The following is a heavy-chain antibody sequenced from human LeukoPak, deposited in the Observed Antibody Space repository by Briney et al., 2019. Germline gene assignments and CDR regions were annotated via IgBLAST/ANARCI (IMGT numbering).Heavy chain of an antibody. D-gene: IGHD6-19*01. V-gene: IGHV1-8*01. Sequence: ASVKVSCKASGYTFTSYDINWVRQATGQGLEWMGWMNPNSGNAGYAQKFQGRVTMTRNTSISTAYMELSSLRSEDTAVYYCARDGIAVASAFDIWGQGTMVTVSS. CDR3: ARDGIAVASAFDI. CDR1: GYTFTSYD. J-gene: IGHJ3*02. CDR2: MNPNSGNA.